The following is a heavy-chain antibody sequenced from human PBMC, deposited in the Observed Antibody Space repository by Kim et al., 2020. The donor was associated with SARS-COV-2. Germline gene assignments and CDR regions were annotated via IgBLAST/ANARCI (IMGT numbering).Heavy chain of an antibody. V-gene: IGHV4-34*01. CDR3: ARRPAGIDS. CDR2: T. Sequence: TTYSPSLKGRATLSVDTSKNQFSLKLRSVTAADTAVYYCARRPAGIDSWGQGTPVTVSS. J-gene: IGHJ4*02. D-gene: IGHD2-21*01.